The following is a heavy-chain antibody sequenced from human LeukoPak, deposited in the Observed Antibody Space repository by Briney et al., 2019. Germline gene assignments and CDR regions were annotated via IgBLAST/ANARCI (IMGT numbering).Heavy chain of an antibody. CDR2: IYYSGST. CDR3: ARHPGTAMVGFDY. CDR1: GGSISSYY. V-gene: IGHV4-39*01. Sequence: SETLSLTCTVSGGSISSYYWSWIRQPPGKGLEWIGSIYYSGSTYYNPSLKSRVIISVDTSKNQFSLKLSSVTAADTAVYYCARHPGTAMVGFDYWGQGTLVTVSS. D-gene: IGHD5-18*01. J-gene: IGHJ4*02.